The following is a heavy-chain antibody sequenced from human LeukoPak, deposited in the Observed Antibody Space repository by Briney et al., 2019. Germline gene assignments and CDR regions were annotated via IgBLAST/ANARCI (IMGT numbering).Heavy chain of an antibody. CDR2: INPNSGGT. J-gene: IGHJ3*02. CDR3: ARGLVVPAAMLVVGAFDI. CDR1: GYTFTGYY. D-gene: IGHD2-2*01. Sequence: VASVKVSCKASGYTFTGYYMHWVRQAPGQGLEWMGWINPNSGGTNYAQKFQGRVTMTRDTSISTAYMELSRLRSDDTAVYYCARGLVVPAAMLVVGAFDIWGQGTMVTVSP. V-gene: IGHV1-2*02.